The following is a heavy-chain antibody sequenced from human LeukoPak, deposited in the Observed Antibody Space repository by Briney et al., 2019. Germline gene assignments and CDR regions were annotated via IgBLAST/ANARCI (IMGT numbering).Heavy chain of an antibody. CDR2: IYYSGST. V-gene: IGHV4-59*01. CDR1: GGSISSYY. D-gene: IGHD6-19*01. CDR3: ARGGIAVAGTTD. Sequence: SETLSLTCTVSGGSISSYYWSWIRQPPGKGLEWIGYIYYSGSTNYNPSLKSRATISVDTSKNQFSLKLSSVTAADTAVYYCARGGIAVAGTTDWGQGTLVTVSS. J-gene: IGHJ4*02.